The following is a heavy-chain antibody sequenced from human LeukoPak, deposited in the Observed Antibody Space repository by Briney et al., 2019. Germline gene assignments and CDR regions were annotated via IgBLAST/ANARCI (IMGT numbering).Heavy chain of an antibody. CDR1: GITLANYG. CDR3: AKRGVVIRVILVGFHKEAYYFDS. CDR2: VSGSGGST. D-gene: IGHD3-22*01. Sequence: GGSLRLSCVVSGITLANYGMSWVRQAPGKGLEWVAGVSGSGGSTNYADSVKGRFAISRDNPKNTLYLQMNSLRAEDTAVYFCAKRGVVIRVILVGFHKEAYYFDSWGQGALVTVSS. J-gene: IGHJ4*02. V-gene: IGHV3-23*01.